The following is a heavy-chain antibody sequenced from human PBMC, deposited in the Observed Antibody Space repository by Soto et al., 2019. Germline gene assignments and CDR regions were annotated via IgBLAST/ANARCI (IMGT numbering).Heavy chain of an antibody. CDR3: ATVFDF. V-gene: IGHV3-74*01. Sequence: EVHLVESGGGLVQPGGSLRLSCAASGFTFTNSWMHWVHQAPGEGLVWVSGLNADGSSTYYADSVKGRFTISRDSAKGALYLQMNSLRAEDTAFYYCATVFDFWGQGTLVTVSS. CDR2: LNADGSST. J-gene: IGHJ4*02. CDR1: GFTFTNSW.